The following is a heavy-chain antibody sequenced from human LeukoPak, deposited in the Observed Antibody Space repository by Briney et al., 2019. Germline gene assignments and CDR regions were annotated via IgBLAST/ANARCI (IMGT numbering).Heavy chain of an antibody. V-gene: IGHV4-34*01. CDR2: INHSGST. CDR3: ARGRDYVWGSYSTSKYYFDY. D-gene: IGHD3-16*01. CDR1: GFTFSSYA. J-gene: IGHJ4*02. Sequence: GSLRLSCAASGFTFSSYAMSWVRQPPGKGLEWIGEINHSGSTNYNPSLKSRVTISVDTSKNQFSLKLSSVTAADTAVYYCARGRDYVWGSYSTSKYYFDYWGQGTLVTVSS.